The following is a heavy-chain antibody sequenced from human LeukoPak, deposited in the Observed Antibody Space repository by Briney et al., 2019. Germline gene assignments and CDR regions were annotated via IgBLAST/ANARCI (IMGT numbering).Heavy chain of an antibody. J-gene: IGHJ6*03. CDR1: GGSISSYY. CDR3: ARSLRFLEWGWANSPNYYMDV. D-gene: IGHD3-3*01. Sequence: PSETLSLTCTVSGGSISSYYWSWIRQPPGKGLEWIGYIYYSGSTNYNPSLKSRVTISVGTSKNQFSLKLSSVTAADTAVYYCARSLRFLEWGWANSPNYYMDVWGKGTTVTISS. CDR2: IYYSGST. V-gene: IGHV4-59*01.